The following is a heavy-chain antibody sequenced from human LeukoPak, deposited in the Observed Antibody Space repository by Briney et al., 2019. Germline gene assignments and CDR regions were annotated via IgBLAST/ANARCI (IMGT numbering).Heavy chain of an antibody. D-gene: IGHD3-3*01. V-gene: IGHV4-4*07. CDR1: GGSISSYY. Sequence: SETLSLTCTVSGGSISSYYWSWIRQPAGKGLEWIGRIYTNRSTNYNPSLKSRVTMSVDTSKNQFSLKLSSVTAADTAVYYCARDLITIFGVVIFYYGMDVWGQGTTVTVSS. CDR3: ARDLITIFGVVIFYYGMDV. J-gene: IGHJ6*02. CDR2: IYTNRST.